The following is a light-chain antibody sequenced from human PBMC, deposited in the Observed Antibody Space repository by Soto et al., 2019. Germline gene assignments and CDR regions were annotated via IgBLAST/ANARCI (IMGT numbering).Light chain of an antibody. CDR1: RGIGNG. J-gene: IGKJ3*01. Sequence: TQSPCLVSASLGARVTTTCGGSRGIGNGLAWYQQKPGGAPKLLIYAASSLPNGVSSRFSGSGSGTDFTLTISSLQPEDFATYYCQQGNSFPFTFGPGTKVDIK. CDR3: QQGNSFPFT. CDR2: AAS. V-gene: IGKV1D-12*01.